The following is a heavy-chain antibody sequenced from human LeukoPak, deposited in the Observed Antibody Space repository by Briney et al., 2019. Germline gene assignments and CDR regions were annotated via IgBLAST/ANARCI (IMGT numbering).Heavy chain of an antibody. J-gene: IGHJ3*01. CDR3: VRDKGGRSGAIYYDAFDV. CDR1: GFTFNTYW. V-gene: IGHV3-7*01. Sequence: GGSLSLSCAASGFTFNTYWMIWVRPAPGKGLEWVANIDQGSSTKYYVDSLKGRFTISRDNAKNSLYLQMNSLRAEDTAVYYCVRDKGGRSGAIYYDAFDVWGQGTMVTVSS. CDR2: IDQGSSTK. D-gene: IGHD1-26*01.